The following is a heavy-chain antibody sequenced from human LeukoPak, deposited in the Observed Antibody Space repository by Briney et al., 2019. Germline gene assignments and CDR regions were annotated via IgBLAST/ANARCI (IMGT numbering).Heavy chain of an antibody. CDR2: IKQDESEK. CDR1: GFTFSSYA. D-gene: IGHD3-22*01. Sequence: GGSLRLSCAASGFTFSSYAMSWVRQAPGKGLEWVANIKQDESEKYYVDSVKGRFTISRDNAKSSLYLQMNSLRAEDTAVYHCAKPRSSGYYFDYWGQGTLVTVSS. J-gene: IGHJ4*02. CDR3: AKPRSSGYYFDY. V-gene: IGHV3-7*03.